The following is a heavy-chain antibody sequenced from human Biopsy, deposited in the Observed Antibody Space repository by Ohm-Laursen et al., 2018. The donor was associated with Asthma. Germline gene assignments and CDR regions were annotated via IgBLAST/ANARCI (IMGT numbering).Heavy chain of an antibody. CDR2: IDPNSGGT. Sequence: GASVKVSCKASGYPFTDYYVHWVRQAPGQGLEWMGRIDPNSGGTNYAQKFLGRVTMTRDTSVNTAFMVLSRLRSDDTAVYYCARVGRISGSSGWKEYFQLWGQGTLVTVSS. J-gene: IGHJ1*01. D-gene: IGHD6-19*01. V-gene: IGHV1-2*06. CDR3: ARVGRISGSSGWKEYFQL. CDR1: GYPFTDYY.